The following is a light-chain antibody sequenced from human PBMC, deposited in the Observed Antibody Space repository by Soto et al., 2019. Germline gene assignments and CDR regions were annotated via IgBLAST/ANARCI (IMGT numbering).Light chain of an antibody. CDR3: QQYDNLPYT. CDR2: DVS. CDR1: HDITRY. J-gene: IGKJ2*01. V-gene: IGKV1-33*01. Sequence: DIQMTQSPPSLSAPVGDRVTITCQASHDITRYLNWYQRKPGKAPKLLIYDVSNLETGVPSRFSGSGSWTEFTFTISSLQPADIATYYCQQYDNLPYTFGQGTRLEIK.